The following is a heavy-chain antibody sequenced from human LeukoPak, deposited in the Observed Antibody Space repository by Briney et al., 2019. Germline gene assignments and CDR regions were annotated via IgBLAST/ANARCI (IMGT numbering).Heavy chain of an antibody. J-gene: IGHJ4*02. CDR3: ARDPGCSSTSCSWIDY. CDR2: VSGSGGST. Sequence: GGSLRLSCAASAFTFRSYAMIWVRQAPGKGLEWVSTVSGSGGSTYYADSVKGRFTISRDNSNNTLYLQMNSLRAEDTAVYYCARDPGCSSTSCSWIDYWGQGTLVTVSS. CDR1: AFTFRSYA. V-gene: IGHV3-23*01. D-gene: IGHD2-2*01.